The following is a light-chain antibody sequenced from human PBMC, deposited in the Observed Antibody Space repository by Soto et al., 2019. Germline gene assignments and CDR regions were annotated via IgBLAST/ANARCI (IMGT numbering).Light chain of an antibody. CDR3: QQYFITPLT. CDR2: WAS. V-gene: IGKV4-1*01. J-gene: IGKJ4*01. CDR1: LNIYFKSNNRNY. Sequence: DIVMTQSPASLRVSLGERATISCTSSLNIYFKSNNRNYLAWYQQKTGQPPKLLVYWASTRESGVPDRFTGSGSGTYFTLTIDNVQPDDVAVYYCQQYFITPLTFGGGTRVDIK.